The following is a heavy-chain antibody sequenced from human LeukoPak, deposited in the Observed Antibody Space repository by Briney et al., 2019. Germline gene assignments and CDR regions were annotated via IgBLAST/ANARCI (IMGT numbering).Heavy chain of an antibody. V-gene: IGHV4-59*01. CDR1: GGSISSYY. Sequence: PSATLSLTCTVSGGSISSYYWSWIRQPPGQGLEWIGYIYYSGSTNYNPSLKSRVTISVDTSKNQFSLKLSSVTAADTAVYYCARVGEEGVPDYWGQGTLVTVSS. CDR2: IYYSGST. D-gene: IGHD3-10*01. J-gene: IGHJ4*02. CDR3: ARVGEEGVPDY.